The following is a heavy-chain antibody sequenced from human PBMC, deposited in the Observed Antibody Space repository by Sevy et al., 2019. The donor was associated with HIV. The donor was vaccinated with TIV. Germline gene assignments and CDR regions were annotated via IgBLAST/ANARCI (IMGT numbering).Heavy chain of an antibody. V-gene: IGHV3-30*18. J-gene: IGHJ6*02. Sequence: GGSLRLSCVASGFSFSSYGMHWVRQAPGKGLEWVAVISYDGSNKFYADSVKGRFTISRDNSKNTLYLQMNSLRADDTAVYYCAKHEAATPYYYYGMDVWGRGTPVTVSS. CDR2: ISYDGSNK. CDR1: GFSFSSYG. CDR3: AKHEAATPYYYYGMDV. D-gene: IGHD2-15*01.